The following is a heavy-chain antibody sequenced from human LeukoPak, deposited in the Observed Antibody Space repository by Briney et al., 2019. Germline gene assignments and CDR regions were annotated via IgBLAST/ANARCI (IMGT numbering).Heavy chain of an antibody. Sequence: SETLSLTCAVYGGSFSGYYWSWIRQPPGKGLEWIGEINHSGSTNYNPSLKSRVTISVDTSKNQFSLKLSSVTAADTAVYYCASLSDGSPFDYWGQGTLVTVSS. J-gene: IGHJ4*02. CDR1: GGSFSGYY. CDR3: ASLSDGSPFDY. V-gene: IGHV4-34*01. D-gene: IGHD3-9*01. CDR2: INHSGST.